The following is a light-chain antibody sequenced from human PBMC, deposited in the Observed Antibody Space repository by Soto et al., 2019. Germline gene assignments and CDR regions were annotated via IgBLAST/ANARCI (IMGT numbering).Light chain of an antibody. J-gene: IGKJ2*01. CDR3: HQSRSAPYS. CDR1: QTINSF. CDR2: GAS. Sequence: DIQLTQSPSSLYASVGDRVNITCRASQTINSFLNWYHQKPGKAPKLLIYGASNLQSGVPSRFSGSGSETDFTLTINGLQPEDFATYYCHQSRSAPYSFCQGTKLEIK. V-gene: IGKV1-39*01.